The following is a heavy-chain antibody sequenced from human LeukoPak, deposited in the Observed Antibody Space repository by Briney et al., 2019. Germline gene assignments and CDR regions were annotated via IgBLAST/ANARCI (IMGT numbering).Heavy chain of an antibody. CDR2: ISSSCSTI. CDR1: GFTFSSYS. Sequence: SGGSLRLSCAASGFTFSSYSMNWVRQAPGKGLEWVSYISSSCSTIYYADSVKGRFTISRDNAKNSLYLQMNSLRAEDTAVYYCARGGAWQQWPKEFDYWGQGTLVTVSS. D-gene: IGHD6-19*01. CDR3: ARGGAWQQWPKEFDY. J-gene: IGHJ4*02. V-gene: IGHV3-48*04.